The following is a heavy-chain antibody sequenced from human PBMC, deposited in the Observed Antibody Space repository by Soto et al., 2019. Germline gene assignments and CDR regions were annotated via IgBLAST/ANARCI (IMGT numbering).Heavy chain of an antibody. V-gene: IGHV3-30*18. J-gene: IGHJ6*02. Sequence: GGSLRLSCRVSGFTFNNSGMHWVRQAPGKGLEWMAVISYDGSDKYYADSVKGRVIISRDNSKNTLNLEMNSLRAGDTAIYYCVKDRVPGAYGNYYGMDVWGQGTTVTVSS. CDR3: VKDRVPGAYGNYYGMDV. CDR2: ISYDGSDK. CDR1: GFTFNNSG. D-gene: IGHD5-12*01.